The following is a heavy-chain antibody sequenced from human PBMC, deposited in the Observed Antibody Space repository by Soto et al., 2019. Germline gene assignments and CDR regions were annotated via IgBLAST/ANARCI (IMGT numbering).Heavy chain of an antibody. Sequence: EVQLVESGGGLVQPGGSLRLSCAASGFTFSDHYMDWVRQAPGKGLEWVGRSRNKANSYSTEYAASVKGRFTISRDESKNPLYLQMNSLKTEDTAVYYCARFSGSYTRGLDYWGQGTLVTVSS. CDR1: GFTFSDHY. J-gene: IGHJ4*02. V-gene: IGHV3-72*01. CDR3: ARFSGSYTRGLDY. CDR2: SRNKANSYST. D-gene: IGHD1-26*01.